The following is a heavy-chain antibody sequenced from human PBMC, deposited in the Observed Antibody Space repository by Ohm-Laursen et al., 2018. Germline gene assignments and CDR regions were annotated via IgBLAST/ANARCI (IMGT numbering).Heavy chain of an antibody. J-gene: IGHJ4*02. V-gene: IGHV3-15*01. CDR1: GFTFSNAW. D-gene: IGHD2/OR15-2a*01. CDR3: AKGDDLSPYYFDY. Sequence: SLRLSCAASGFTFSNAWMSWVRQAPGKGLEWVCRIKSKVDGGTIEYGAPVQGRFTISRDDSIDTLYLQMNSLQTEDTAVYYCAKGDDLSPYYFDYWGQGALVTVSS. CDR2: IKSKVDGGTI.